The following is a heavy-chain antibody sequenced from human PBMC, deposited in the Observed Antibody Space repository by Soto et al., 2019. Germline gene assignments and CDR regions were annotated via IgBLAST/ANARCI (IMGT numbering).Heavy chain of an antibody. Sequence: ASVKVSCKTSGYTFTSYGISWVRQAPGQGLEWVGWISGYNDNTDFAQNIQGRVTLTTDTSTNTGYMELRSLRSDDTAVYFCARDRKYSNPSSNDCGHYFDHWGQGTLVTVSS. CDR3: ARDRKYSNPSSNDCGHYFDH. V-gene: IGHV1-18*04. CDR1: GYTFTSYG. CDR2: ISGYNDNT. D-gene: IGHD2-21*02. J-gene: IGHJ4*02.